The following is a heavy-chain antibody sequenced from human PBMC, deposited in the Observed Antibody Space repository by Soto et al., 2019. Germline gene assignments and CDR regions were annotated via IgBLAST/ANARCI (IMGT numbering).Heavy chain of an antibody. CDR2: INHSGST. Sequence: SETLSLTCAVYGGSFSGYYWSWIRQPPGKGLEWIGEINHSGSTNYNPSLKSRVTISVDTSKNQFSLKLSSVTAADTAVYYCARWAHPTVRRRGMDVWDQGTTVTVSS. V-gene: IGHV4-34*01. D-gene: IGHD4-4*01. CDR1: GGSFSGYY. CDR3: ARWAHPTVRRRGMDV. J-gene: IGHJ6*02.